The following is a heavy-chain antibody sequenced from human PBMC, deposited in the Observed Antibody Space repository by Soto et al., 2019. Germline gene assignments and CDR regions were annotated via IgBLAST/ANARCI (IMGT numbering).Heavy chain of an antibody. CDR1: DGSVSSGDYY. CDR3: ARGNLRRHYLDY. CDR2: IYYSGGT. V-gene: IGHV4-30-4*01. J-gene: IGHJ4*02. Sequence: SETLSLTCTVSDGSVSSGDYYGSWLRQPPGKGLEWIGYIYYSGGTYYSPSLKSRITISVDTSKNQFSLNLNSVTAADTAVYFCARGNLRRHYLDYWGQGTLVTVSS.